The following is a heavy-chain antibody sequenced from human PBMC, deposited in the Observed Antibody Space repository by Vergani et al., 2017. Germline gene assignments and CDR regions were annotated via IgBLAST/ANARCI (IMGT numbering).Heavy chain of an antibody. J-gene: IGHJ4*02. D-gene: IGHD2-2*02. CDR2: IYHSGST. CDR1: GYSISSGYY. Sequence: QVQLQESGPGLVKPSETLSLTCAVSGYSISSGYYWGRIRQPPVKGLEWIGSIYHSGSTYYNPSLKSRVTISVDTSKNQFSRKLSSVTAADTAVYYCARGNQKHQLLYGRGYFDYWGQGTLVTVSS. V-gene: IGHV4-38-2*01. CDR3: ARGNQKHQLLYGRGYFDY.